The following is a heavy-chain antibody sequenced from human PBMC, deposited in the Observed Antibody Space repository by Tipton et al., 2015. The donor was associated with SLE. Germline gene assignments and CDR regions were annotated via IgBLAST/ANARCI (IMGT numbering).Heavy chain of an antibody. CDR1: GYTFTSYY. D-gene: IGHD6-13*01. Sequence: QLVQSGAEVKKPGASVKGSCKASGYTFTSYYMHWVRQAPGQGLEWMGVINPSAGSTSYAQKFQGRVIMTRDTSTRTAYMELSSLRSEDTAVYYCARDGSSSSYFDYWGQGTLVTVSS. V-gene: IGHV1-46*01. CDR3: ARDGSSSSYFDY. J-gene: IGHJ4*02. CDR2: INPSAGST.